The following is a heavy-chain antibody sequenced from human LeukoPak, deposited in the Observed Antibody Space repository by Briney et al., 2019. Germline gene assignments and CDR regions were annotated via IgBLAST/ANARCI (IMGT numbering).Heavy chain of an antibody. Sequence: GGSLRLSCAGSGFTFSDYYMLWIRQAPGKGLEWVSYISSSGRTIYYADSVKGRFTISRDNAKNSLYLQMNGLRAGDTAVYYCARADCSSSSCYELDYWGQGTLVTVSS. CDR2: ISSSGRTI. V-gene: IGHV3-11*04. CDR1: GFTFSDYY. CDR3: ARADCSSSSCYELDY. J-gene: IGHJ4*02. D-gene: IGHD2-2*01.